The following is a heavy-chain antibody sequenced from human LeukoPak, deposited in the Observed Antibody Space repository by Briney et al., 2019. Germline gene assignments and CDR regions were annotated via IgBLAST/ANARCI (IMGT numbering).Heavy chain of an antibody. Sequence: SVKVSCKASGGTFSSYAISWVRQAPGQGLEWMGGIIPIFGTANYARKFQGRVTITADESTSTAYMELSGLRSEDTAVYYCATRGYDSSGFDYWGQGTLVTVSS. CDR3: ATRGYDSSGFDY. D-gene: IGHD3-22*01. V-gene: IGHV1-69*13. CDR2: IIPIFGTA. CDR1: GGTFSSYA. J-gene: IGHJ4*02.